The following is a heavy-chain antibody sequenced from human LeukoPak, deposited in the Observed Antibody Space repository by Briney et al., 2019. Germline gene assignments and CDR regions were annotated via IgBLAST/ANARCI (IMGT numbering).Heavy chain of an antibody. D-gene: IGHD1-26*01. J-gene: IGHJ6*03. V-gene: IGHV3-9*01. Sequence: GGSLRLSCAASGFIFDDYAMHWVREAPGKGLEGVSGISWNSNTIGYADSVKGRFTISRDNAKNSLYLQMNSLRPEDTALYYCAKDAGGYYYYYMGVWGKGTTVTISS. CDR1: GFIFDDYA. CDR3: AKDAGGYYYYYMGV. CDR2: ISWNSNTI.